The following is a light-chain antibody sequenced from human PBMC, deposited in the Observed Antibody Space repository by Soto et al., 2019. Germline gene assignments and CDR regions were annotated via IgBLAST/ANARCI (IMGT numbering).Light chain of an antibody. CDR2: ASS. Sequence: AIQMTQSPSSLSASVGDRVTITCRASQGIANDLGWYQHKPGKAPNLLIYASSILHSGVPSRFSGSGSGTDFTLTIVCLQPEDFATYYCLQDYHYPLTFGQGTKVEI. V-gene: IGKV1-6*01. J-gene: IGKJ1*01. CDR3: LQDYHYPLT. CDR1: QGIAND.